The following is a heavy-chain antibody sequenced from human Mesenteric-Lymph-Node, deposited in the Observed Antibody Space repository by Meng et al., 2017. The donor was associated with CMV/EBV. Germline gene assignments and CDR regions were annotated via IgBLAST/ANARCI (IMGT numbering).Heavy chain of an antibody. V-gene: IGHV1-46*01. J-gene: IGHJ4*02. CDR2: IYATRGNT. CDR3: ARGATDPLDY. Sequence: ASVKVSCKASGYTFTSDYIHWVRQAPGQGLEWMGIIYATRGNTAYAQKFQGRVNITRDTSTDTVYMELSSLTSEDTAVYYCARGATDPLDYWGQGSLVTVSS. CDR1: GYTFTSDY.